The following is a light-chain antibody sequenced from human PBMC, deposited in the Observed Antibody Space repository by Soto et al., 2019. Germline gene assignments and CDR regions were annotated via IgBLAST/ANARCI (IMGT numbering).Light chain of an antibody. CDR1: QGISSY. CDR2: GAS. V-gene: IGKV1-27*01. CDR3: QRYNSVPNT. Sequence: DIQMTQSPSSLSAAVGDRVTVNCRASQGISSYLAWYQQNPGKVPKLLIYGASTLHSVVPSRFSGSGSGKDFSLTIISLQPEDVATYCCQRYNSVPNTFGPGTKVDIK. J-gene: IGKJ3*01.